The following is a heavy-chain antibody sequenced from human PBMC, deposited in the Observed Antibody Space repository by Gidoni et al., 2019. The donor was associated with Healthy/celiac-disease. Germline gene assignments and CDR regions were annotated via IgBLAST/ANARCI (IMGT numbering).Heavy chain of an antibody. D-gene: IGHD5-18*01. Sequence: QVQLQESGPGLVKPSQTLSLPCTVPGAPISTGYYYWRWIRPPPGKGLAWIGYIYYSGSPYYNPSLKSRVTISVDTSKNQFSLKLSSVTAADTAVYYCARGRGYSYGRFDYWGQGTLVTVSS. J-gene: IGHJ4*02. CDR2: IYYSGSP. V-gene: IGHV4-30-4*01. CDR1: GAPISTGYYY. CDR3: ARGRGYSYGRFDY.